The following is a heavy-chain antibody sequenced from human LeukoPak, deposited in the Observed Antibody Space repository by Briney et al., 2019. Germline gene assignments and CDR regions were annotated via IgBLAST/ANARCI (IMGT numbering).Heavy chain of an antibody. CDR1: GGSISSYY. V-gene: IGHV4-59*12. Sequence: SETLSLTCTVSGGSISSYYWSWIRQPPGKGLEWIGYIYYSGSTNYNPSLKSRVTISVDTSKNQFSLKLSSVTAADTAVYYCARESPRYYYYMDVWGKGTTVTVSS. CDR3: ARESPRYYYYMDV. J-gene: IGHJ6*03. CDR2: IYYSGST.